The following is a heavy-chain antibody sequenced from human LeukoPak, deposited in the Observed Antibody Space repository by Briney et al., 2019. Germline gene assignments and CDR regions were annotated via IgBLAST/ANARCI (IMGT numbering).Heavy chain of an antibody. Sequence: GESLVTSRKCSGYSFTSYWIGWVRETPGKGLEWMGIIYPGDSDTRYSPSFQGQVTISADKSISTPYLQWRSLKASDTAMYYVAIDALTGHPTDAIDICGQGTMFTVSS. J-gene: IGHJ3*02. V-gene: IGHV5-51*01. CDR3: AIDALTGHPTDAIDI. CDR1: GYSFTSYW. CDR2: IYPGDSDT. D-gene: IGHD7-27*01.